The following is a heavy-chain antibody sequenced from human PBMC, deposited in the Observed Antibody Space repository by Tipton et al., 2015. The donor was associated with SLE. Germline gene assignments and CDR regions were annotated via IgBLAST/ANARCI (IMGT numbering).Heavy chain of an antibody. D-gene: IGHD5-12*01. V-gene: IGHV4-61*09. J-gene: IGHJ4*02. Sequence: TLSLTCTVSGDSISTGPYYWTWIRQPAGKGLEWIGQIFVRGITNYNPSLKSRVTISLDTPNNQFSLRLTSVTAADTAVYYCARAAGYSNFDPMGHWGQGALVTVSS. CDR1: GDSISTGPYY. CDR2: IFVRGIT. CDR3: ARAAGYSNFDPMGH.